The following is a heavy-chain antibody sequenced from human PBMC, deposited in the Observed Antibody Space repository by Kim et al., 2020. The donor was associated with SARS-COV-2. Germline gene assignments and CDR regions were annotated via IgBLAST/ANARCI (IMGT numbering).Heavy chain of an antibody. D-gene: IGHD3-10*01. V-gene: IGHV3-30*07. CDR2: K. Sequence: KHYAESVKDRFTISRDNSKNTLYLQMNSLKAVDTAVYYCARNRGLDGGMDVWGQGTTVTVSS. J-gene: IGHJ6*02. CDR3: ARNRGLDGGMDV.